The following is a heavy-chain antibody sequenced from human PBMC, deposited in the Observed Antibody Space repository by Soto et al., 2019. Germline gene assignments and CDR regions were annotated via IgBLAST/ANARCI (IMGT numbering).Heavy chain of an antibody. Sequence: EVQLLESGGGLVQPGGSLRLSCAASGFIFSGYAMSWVRQAPGKGLEWVSHISGSGDNTYYAESVKGRFTISRDNSKNTLYRQMNSLRDEYTAVYYCAKDPFVRDTVMVTIDYWGLGPLVTVSS. CDR1: GFIFSGYA. D-gene: IGHD5-18*01. CDR3: AKDPFVRDTVMVTIDY. J-gene: IGHJ4*02. CDR2: ISGSGDNT. V-gene: IGHV3-23*01.